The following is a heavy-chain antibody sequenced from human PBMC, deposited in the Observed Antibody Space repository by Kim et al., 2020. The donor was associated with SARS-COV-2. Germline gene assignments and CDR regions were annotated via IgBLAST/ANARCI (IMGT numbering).Heavy chain of an antibody. V-gene: IGHV5-51*01. D-gene: IGHD3-16*01. J-gene: IGHJ6*02. CDR1: GYSFTSYW. CDR2: IYPGDSDT. CDR3: ARSRGGNHYYYYGMDV. Sequence: GESLKISCKGSGYSFTSYWIGWVRQMPGKGLEWMGIIYPGDSDTRYSPSFQGQVTISADKSISTAYLQWSSLKASDTAMYYCARSRGGNHYYYYGMDVWGQGTMVTVSS.